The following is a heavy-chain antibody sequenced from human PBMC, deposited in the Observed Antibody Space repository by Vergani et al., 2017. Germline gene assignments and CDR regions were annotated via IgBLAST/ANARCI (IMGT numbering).Heavy chain of an antibody. J-gene: IGHJ4*02. D-gene: IGHD4-23*01. CDR2: IYAGDSDV. CDR3: VRHIYTYGGNSGLDY. CDR1: GYSITNYW. V-gene: IGHV5-51*01. Sequence: EVQLVQSGAEVKKPGESLKISCQGSGYSITNYWIAWVRQRPGKGLEWMGIIYAGDSDVRYSPSFQGQVTMSADKSISTAYLQWSSLKASDTAMYYCVRHIYTYGGNSGLDYWSQGTLVTVSS.